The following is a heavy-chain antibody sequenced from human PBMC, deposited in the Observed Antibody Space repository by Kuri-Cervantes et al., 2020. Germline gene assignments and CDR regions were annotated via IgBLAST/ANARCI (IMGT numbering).Heavy chain of an antibody. CDR1: GFTFSAYW. CDR2: IKPDGSEK. CDR3: ARARLAAAGHYGMDV. J-gene: IGHJ6*02. Sequence: GESLKISCAASGFTFSAYWMSWVRQGPGKGLEWVANIKPDGSEKYYVDSVKGRFTITRDNDKNTLYLQMNSLRAEDTAVYYCARARLAAAGHYGMDVWGQGTTVTVSS. D-gene: IGHD6-13*01. V-gene: IGHV3-7*01.